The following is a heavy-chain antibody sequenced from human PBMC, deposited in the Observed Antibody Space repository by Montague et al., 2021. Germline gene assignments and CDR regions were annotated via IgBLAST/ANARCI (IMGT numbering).Heavy chain of an antibody. CDR3: AKGGTTAMTALSA. D-gene: IGHD4-17*01. CDR1: GFVFSSYW. V-gene: IGHV3-7*01. CDR2: ITQDGFEK. Sequence: SLRLSCAASGFVFSSYWMTWVRRAPGKGLEWLANITQDGFEKYYVGSVRGRFTISRDNDKDSLYLQMNSLGVEDTTMYYCAKGGTTAMTALSAWGQGTRVTVSS. J-gene: IGHJ5*01.